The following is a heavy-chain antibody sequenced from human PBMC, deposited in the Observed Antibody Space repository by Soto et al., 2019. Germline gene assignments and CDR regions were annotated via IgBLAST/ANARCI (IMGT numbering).Heavy chain of an antibody. V-gene: IGHV3-74*01. CDR2: ITSNGSST. J-gene: IGHJ6*02. D-gene: IGHD3-10*01. CDR3: ARDRAGDHLASYVMDV. Sequence: GGSLRLSCAASGFTFSTYTMNWVRQAPGKGLEWVSRITSNGSSTSYADSVKGRFTISRDNAKNTLYLQMNSLRAEDTAVHYCARDRAGDHLASYVMDVWGQGTTVTVSS. CDR1: GFTFSTYT.